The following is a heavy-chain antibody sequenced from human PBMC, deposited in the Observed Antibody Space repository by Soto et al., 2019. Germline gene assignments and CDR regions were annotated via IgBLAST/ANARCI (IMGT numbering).Heavy chain of an antibody. Sequence: GGSLRLSCAASGFTFSSYWMSWVRQAPGKGLEWVANIKEDGSEKYYVDSVKGRFTISRDNAKNSLYLQMNSLRAEDTAVYYCARDRTAARPHFDYWGQGTLVTVS. CDR1: GFTFSSYW. CDR3: ARDRTAARPHFDY. V-gene: IGHV3-7*05. D-gene: IGHD6-6*01. CDR2: IKEDGSEK. J-gene: IGHJ4*02.